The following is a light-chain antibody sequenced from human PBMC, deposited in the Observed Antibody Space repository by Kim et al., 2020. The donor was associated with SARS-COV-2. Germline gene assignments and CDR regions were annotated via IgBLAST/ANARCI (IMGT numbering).Light chain of an antibody. Sequence: SASTGDRVTISCRMSHVISNYLAWYQQKPGKAPELLIYAASTLQSGVPSRFSGSGSGTDFTLTISCLQSEDFATYYCQQYYSFPQTFGQVTKLEI. CDR3: QQYYSFPQT. CDR2: AAS. J-gene: IGKJ2*01. V-gene: IGKV1D-8*01. CDR1: HVISNY.